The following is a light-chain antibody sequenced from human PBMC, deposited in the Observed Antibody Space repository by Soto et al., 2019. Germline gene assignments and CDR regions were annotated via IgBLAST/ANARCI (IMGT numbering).Light chain of an antibody. CDR1: SSNIGSNT. J-gene: IGLJ2*01. CDR3: AAWDDSLNAVV. Sequence: QSVLTQPPSASGTPGQRVTISCSGSSSNIGSNTVKWYQQLPGTAPKLLIYCNNQRPSGVPDRFSGSKSGTSASLAISGLQSEDEADYYCAAWDDSLNAVVFGGGNELTVL. CDR2: CNN. V-gene: IGLV1-44*01.